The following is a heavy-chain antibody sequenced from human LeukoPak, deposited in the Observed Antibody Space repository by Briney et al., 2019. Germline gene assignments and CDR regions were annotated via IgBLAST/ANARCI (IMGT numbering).Heavy chain of an antibody. CDR1: GGSISSRSYY. CDR3: ARRGDGSVYFMFDY. Sequence: SETLSLTCTVSGGSISSRSYYWGWIRQPPGKGLEWIGIISYSGSTYYNPSLKSRVTISVDTSKDQFSLKLSSVTAADTAVYYCARRGDGSVYFMFDYWGQGTLVTVSS. J-gene: IGHJ4*02. V-gene: IGHV4-39*01. CDR2: ISYSGST. D-gene: IGHD3-22*01.